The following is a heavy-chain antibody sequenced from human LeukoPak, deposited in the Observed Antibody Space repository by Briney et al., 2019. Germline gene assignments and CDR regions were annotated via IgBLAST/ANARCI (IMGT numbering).Heavy chain of an antibody. J-gene: IGHJ6*03. CDR2: IYYTGSS. CDR3: ARARRGSLFYYYMDV. D-gene: IGHD3-10*01. CDR1: GGSFSGYY. Sequence: SETLSLTCTVYGGSFSGYYWSWIRQPPGKGLEWIGSIYYTGSSYYSPSLKSRATMSVDTSRNQFSLKLSSVTAADTAVYFCARARRGSLFYYYMDVWGRGTTVTVSS. V-gene: IGHV4-34*11.